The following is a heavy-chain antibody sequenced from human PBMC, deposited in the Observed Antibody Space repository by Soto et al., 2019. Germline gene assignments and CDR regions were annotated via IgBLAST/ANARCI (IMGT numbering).Heavy chain of an antibody. CDR2: VYYTGNT. J-gene: IGHJ4*02. V-gene: IGHV4-59*02. Sequence: EPLTLSCTVSGGCVSSYFYLWVRQPPGKGLEWIGSVYYTGNTDYNPSLKSRVTISVDTSKTQFSLNLRSVTDADTAVYYFARDLAAIPGAFEYWGQGSLVTVSS. D-gene: IGHD6-13*01. CDR1: GGCVSSYF. CDR3: ARDLAAIPGAFEY.